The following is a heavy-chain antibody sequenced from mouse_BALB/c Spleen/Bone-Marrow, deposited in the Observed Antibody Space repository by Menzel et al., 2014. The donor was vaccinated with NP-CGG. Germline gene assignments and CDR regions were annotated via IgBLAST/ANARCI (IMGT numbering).Heavy chain of an antibody. CDR1: GYTFTSYM. Sequence: VQLQQSGAELARPGASVKMSCKASGYTFTSYMMHWVKQRPGQGLEWIGYIAPNSDHTNYNQKFKDRATLTADKSSSTAYMQLSSLTSEDSAIYYCSRSTFAHVMDSWGQGTSVTVSS. CDR2: IAPNSDHT. D-gene: IGHD4-1*02. CDR3: SRSTFAHVMDS. V-gene: IGHV1-4*01. J-gene: IGHJ4*01.